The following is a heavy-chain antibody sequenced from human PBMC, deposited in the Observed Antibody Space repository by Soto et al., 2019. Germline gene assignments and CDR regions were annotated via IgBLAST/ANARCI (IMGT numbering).Heavy chain of an antibody. V-gene: IGHV3-30*03. D-gene: IGHD2-2*01. CDR3: ARDVAMPTGLGLGY. J-gene: IGHJ4*02. CDR1: GFAFTNYG. CDR2: VSNDGNRK. Sequence: QVQVVESGGGVVQPGRSLRLSCAASGFAFTNYGMHWVRQAPGKGLEWVAFVSNDGNRKYYADSVKGRFNISRDNSENTVYLQMTSLGRDDTAVFYCARDVAMPTGLGLGYWGQGALVTVSS.